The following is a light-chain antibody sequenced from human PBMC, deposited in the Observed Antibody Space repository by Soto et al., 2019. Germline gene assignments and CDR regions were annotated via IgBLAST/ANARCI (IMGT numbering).Light chain of an antibody. CDR2: KAS. CDR1: QTISSW. CDR3: QHYNSYPLT. V-gene: IGKV1-5*03. J-gene: IGKJ4*01. Sequence: DIQMTQSPSTLSGSVGDRATITCRASQTISSWLAWYQQKPGKAPKLLIYKASTLKSGVPSRFSGSGSGTEFTLTISSLQPDDFATYYCQHYNSYPLTFGRGTKVDIK.